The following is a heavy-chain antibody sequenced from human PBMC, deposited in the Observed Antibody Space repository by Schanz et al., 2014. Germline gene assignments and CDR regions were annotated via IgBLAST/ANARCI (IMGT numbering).Heavy chain of an antibody. CDR2: IKSKTDGETT. CDR1: TSIFNHAW. V-gene: IGHV3-15*01. Sequence: EVQLVESGGGLVQPGGSLRLSCAASTSIFNHAWMSWVRQAPGKGLEWLGRIKSKTDGETTVYAAPVKGRFSISRDDSQSTLYLQMNSLKIEDTAVYYCATASSPVREAGAGSSFHLWGQGTLVTVSP. CDR3: ATASSPVREAGAGSSFHL. J-gene: IGHJ5*02. D-gene: IGHD6-13*01.